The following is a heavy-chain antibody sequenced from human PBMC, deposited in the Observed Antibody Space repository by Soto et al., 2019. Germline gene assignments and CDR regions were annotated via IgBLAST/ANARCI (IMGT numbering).Heavy chain of an antibody. CDR3: AKKVNAGSGSQFFDY. V-gene: IGHV3-23*01. CDR1: GFTFSSYS. Sequence: EVQLLESGGGLVQPGGSLRLSCAASGFTFSSYSMSWVRQAPGKGREWVSGFRSGGDDDTTYYADSVRGRFTISRDNSKNTLFLQMNSLRAEHTAIYYCAKKVNAGSGSQFFDYWGQGTLVTVSS. J-gene: IGHJ4*02. D-gene: IGHD3-10*01. CDR2: FRSGGDDDTT.